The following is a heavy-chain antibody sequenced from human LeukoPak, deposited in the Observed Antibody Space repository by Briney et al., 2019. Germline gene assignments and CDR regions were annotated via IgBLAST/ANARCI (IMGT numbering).Heavy chain of an antibody. Sequence: GGSLRLSCAASGFTFSSYGMRWVRQAPGKGLEWGAVILYDGGNKYYADSVKGRFNISRDNSKNTLYLQMTSLRAEDSAVYPCANQKGGDRSVPGTYGYWGQGTLVTVPS. J-gene: IGHJ4*02. V-gene: IGHV3-33*05. CDR1: GFTFSSYG. D-gene: IGHD6-13*01. CDR3: ANQKGGDRSVPGTYGY. CDR2: ILYDGGNK.